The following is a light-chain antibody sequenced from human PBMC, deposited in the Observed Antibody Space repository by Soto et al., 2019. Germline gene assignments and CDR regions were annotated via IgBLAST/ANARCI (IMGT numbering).Light chain of an antibody. CDR3: QHYATSPPFA. J-gene: IGKJ3*01. CDR2: YAS. V-gene: IGKV3-20*01. CDR1: QSVSSSY. Sequence: VLPHAPGTLSLSPGARATLSCRAVQSVSSSYLGWYQQTPGQAPRLLIYYASTRATGIPDRFSGSGSGTDFTLTISRLEPEDFAVYYCQHYATSPPFAFGPGTKVDIK.